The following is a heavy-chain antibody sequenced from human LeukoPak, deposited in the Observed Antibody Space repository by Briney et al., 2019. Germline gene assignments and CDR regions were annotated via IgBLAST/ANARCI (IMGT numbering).Heavy chain of an antibody. V-gene: IGHV1-2*02. J-gene: IGHJ4*02. CDR1: GYTFTGYY. Sequence: GASVKVSCKSSGYTFTGYYMHWVRQAPGQGLEWMGWINPNNGDTKFAQNFQGRVTLTRDMSITTAYMEINRLRSDDTAVYYCARDQIAAPDHFDYWGQGTVVLVST. D-gene: IGHD6-6*01. CDR2: INPNNGDT. CDR3: ARDQIAAPDHFDY.